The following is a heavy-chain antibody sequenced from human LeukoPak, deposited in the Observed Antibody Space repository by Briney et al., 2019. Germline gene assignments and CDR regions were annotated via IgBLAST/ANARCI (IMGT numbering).Heavy chain of an antibody. V-gene: IGHV6-1*01. CDR2: TYYRSKWYH. J-gene: IGHJ4*02. CDR1: VDSVSSNSTV. CDR3: ASRKFDC. Sequence: SQTLSLTCAISVDSVSSNSTVWNWIRQSPSRGLEWLGRTYYRSKWYHEYAVSVKSRITINPDTSKNQFSLQLNSVTPEDTAVYYCASRKFDCWGQGTLVTVSS.